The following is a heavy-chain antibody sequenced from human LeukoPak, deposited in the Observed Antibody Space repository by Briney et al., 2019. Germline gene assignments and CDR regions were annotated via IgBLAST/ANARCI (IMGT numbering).Heavy chain of an antibody. D-gene: IGHD2-8*01. CDR1: GFTLNNAW. V-gene: IGHV3-11*01. Sequence: GGSLRLSCAASGFTLNNAWMSWVRQAPGKGLEWLSYISNSGSSVFYADSVMGRFTVSRDNAKRSLYLQIKSLRDDDTAVYHCALGTINKDYYFGMDVWGQGTTVTVSS. J-gene: IGHJ6*02. CDR3: ALGTINKDYYFGMDV. CDR2: ISNSGSSV.